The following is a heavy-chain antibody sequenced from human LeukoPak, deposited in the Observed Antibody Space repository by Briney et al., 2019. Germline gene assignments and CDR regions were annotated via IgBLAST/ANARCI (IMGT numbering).Heavy chain of an antibody. CDR2: IYYSGST. J-gene: IGHJ6*02. Sequence: SETLSLTCTVSGGSISSYYWSWIRQPPGKGLEWIGYIYYSGSTNYNPSLKSRVTISLDTSQNQFSLKLNSVTAADTAVYYCARHEYSYGSGTYYYYGMDVWGQGTTVTVSS. CDR1: GGSISSYY. V-gene: IGHV4-59*08. CDR3: ARHEYSYGSGTYYYYGMDV. D-gene: IGHD3-10*01.